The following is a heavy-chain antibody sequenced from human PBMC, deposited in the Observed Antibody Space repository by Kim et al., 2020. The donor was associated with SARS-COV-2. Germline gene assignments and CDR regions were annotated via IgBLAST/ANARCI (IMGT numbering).Heavy chain of an antibody. CDR2: IHAANGNT. CDR3: TKDLSYGGLAFGS. CDR1: GDRFTTFS. D-gene: IGHD3-16*01. V-gene: IGHV1-3*01. Sequence: ASVKVSCKASGDRFTTFSMHWVRQAPGQRLEWMGWIHAANGNTVYAESFHGRITISRDTSAETVYMELRSLTSTDTAMYYCTKDLSYGGLAFGSWGQGTLVSVSS. J-gene: IGHJ5*01.